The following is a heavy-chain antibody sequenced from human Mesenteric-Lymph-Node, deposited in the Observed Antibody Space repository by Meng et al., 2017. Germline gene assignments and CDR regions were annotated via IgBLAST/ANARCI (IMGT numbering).Heavy chain of an antibody. J-gene: IGHJ4*02. CDR3: ARDRDGYKDY. Sequence: QVQLVESGGGVVQPGGSLRLSCAASGFTFSSKGMNWVRQAPGKGLEWVAVIWYDGSNKYYADSVKGRFTISRDNSKNTLYLQMNSLRAEDTAVYYCARDRDGYKDYWGQGTLVTVSS. CDR1: GFTFSSKG. D-gene: IGHD5-24*01. CDR2: IWYDGSNK. V-gene: IGHV3-33*08.